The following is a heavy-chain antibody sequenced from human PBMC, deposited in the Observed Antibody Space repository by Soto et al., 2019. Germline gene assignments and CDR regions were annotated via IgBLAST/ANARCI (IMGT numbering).Heavy chain of an antibody. CDR2: ISGSGGST. V-gene: IGHV3-23*01. D-gene: IGHD2-21*01. CDR1: GFTFSSYA. CDR3: AKHLVKLCGRSHFDY. Sequence: EVQLLESGGGLVQPGGSLRLSCAASGFTFSSYAMSWVRQAPGKGLEWVSAISGSGGSTYYADSVKGRFTISRDNSKNTLYLQMNSLRADDTAVYYCAKHLVKLCGRSHFDYWGQGTLVTV. J-gene: IGHJ4*02.